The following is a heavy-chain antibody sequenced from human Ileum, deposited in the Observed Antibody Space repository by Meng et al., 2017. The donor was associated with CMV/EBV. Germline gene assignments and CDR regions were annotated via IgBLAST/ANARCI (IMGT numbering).Heavy chain of an antibody. J-gene: IGHJ5*02. V-gene: IGHV4-30-4*01. Sequence: RQEAGPGLLTPSQTMSLTCTVSGASITNDYYYWSWIRQPPGKGLEWIGYIYYNGITYYNPSLKSRIAILVDTSKSQFSLIVSSVTAADTAVYYCAKYSGPSRWFDPWGQGTLVTVSS. CDR1: GASITNDYYY. CDR3: AKYSGPSRWFDP. D-gene: IGHD5-12*01. CDR2: IYYNGIT.